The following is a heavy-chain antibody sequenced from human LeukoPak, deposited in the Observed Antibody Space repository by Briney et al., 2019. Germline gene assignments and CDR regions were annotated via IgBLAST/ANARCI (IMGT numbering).Heavy chain of an antibody. CDR2: ISGSGGST. J-gene: IGHJ4*02. V-gene: IGHV3-23*01. Sequence: GGSLRLSCAASGFTFSSYAMSWVRQAPGKGLEWVSAISGSGGSTYYADSVKGRFTISRDNSKNTLYLQMNSLRAEDTAVYYCAKIRGQDVDIVATIATVFDYWGQGTLVTVSS. CDR1: GFTFSSYA. D-gene: IGHD5-12*01. CDR3: AKIRGQDVDIVATIATVFDY.